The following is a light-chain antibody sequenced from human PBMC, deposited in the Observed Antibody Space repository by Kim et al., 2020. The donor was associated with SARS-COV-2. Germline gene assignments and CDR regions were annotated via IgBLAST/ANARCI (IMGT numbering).Light chain of an antibody. CDR2: DAS. J-gene: IGKJ4*01. V-gene: IGKV3-11*01. CDR1: QSVGDF. Sequence: LSPGDRATLSCRAIQSVGDFLGWYQQKPGQTPSLLIFDASNRATGIPARFSGSGSGTDFALTITNLEPDDFAVYYFQQRYSWPLTFGGGTKVDIK. CDR3: QQRYSWPLT.